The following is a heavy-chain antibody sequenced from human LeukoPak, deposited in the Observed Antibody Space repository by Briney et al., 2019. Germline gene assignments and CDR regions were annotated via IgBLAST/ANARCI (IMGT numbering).Heavy chain of an antibody. CDR1: GGSISSYY. D-gene: IGHD3-22*01. Sequence: SETLSLTCTVSGGSISSYYWSWIRQPPGKGLEWIGYIYYSGSTNYNPSLKSRVTISVDTSKNQFSLKLSSVTAADTAVYYCARGPITYYYDSSGYYYDYWGQGTLVTVSS. CDR3: ARGPITYYYDSSGYYYDY. J-gene: IGHJ4*02. V-gene: IGHV4-59*12. CDR2: IYYSGST.